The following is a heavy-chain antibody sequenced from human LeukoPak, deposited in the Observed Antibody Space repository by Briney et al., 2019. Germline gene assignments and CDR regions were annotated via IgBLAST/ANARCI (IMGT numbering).Heavy chain of an antibody. V-gene: IGHV3-7*01. J-gene: IGHJ4*02. CDR1: GFTFSSYW. CDR3: ARGLWGVDY. Sequence: GGSLRLSCVASGFTFSSYWMSWVRQAPGKGLEWVANIKQDESEKYYVDSVKGRFTISRDNAKNSLYLQMNSLRAEDTAVYYCARGLWGVDYWGQGTLVTVSS. CDR2: IKQDESEK. D-gene: IGHD3-10*01.